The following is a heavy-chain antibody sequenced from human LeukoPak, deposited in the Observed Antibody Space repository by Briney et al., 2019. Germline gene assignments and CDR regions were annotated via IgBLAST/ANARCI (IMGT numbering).Heavy chain of an antibody. Sequence: PSETLSLTCTVSGDSITNTGYYWTWIRQHPGKGLEWIGYIYSGGKSDYSPSLKSRVSMSIDTSKNQFSLKLSSITAADSAAYFCAADGTAMTLCAYDVWGQGKMVTVSS. CDR3: AADGTAMTLCAYDV. J-gene: IGHJ3*01. CDR1: GDSITNTGYY. V-gene: IGHV4-31*03. CDR2: IYSGGKS. D-gene: IGHD2-21*02.